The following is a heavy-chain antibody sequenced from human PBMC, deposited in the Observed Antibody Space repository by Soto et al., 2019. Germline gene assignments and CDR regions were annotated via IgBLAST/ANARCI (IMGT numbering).Heavy chain of an antibody. CDR3: TKDPSRKVVSYDMDV. CDR2: ISWNGVTL. CDR1: GFSLNDHA. Sequence: EVQLVESGGGLVQPGRSLRLSCAVSGFSLNDHAMYWVRQAPGKGLEWVSGISWNGVTLGYPDSVKGRFTISRDNAKKSLYLQMDSLRPEDTALYYCTKDPSRKVVSYDMDVWGQGTTVTVSS. J-gene: IGHJ6*02. V-gene: IGHV3-9*01.